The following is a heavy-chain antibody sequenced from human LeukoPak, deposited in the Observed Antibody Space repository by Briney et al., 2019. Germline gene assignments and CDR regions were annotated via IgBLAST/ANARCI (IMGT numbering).Heavy chain of an antibody. CDR2: ISNDGTNK. CDR1: GFIFSNYA. J-gene: IGHJ4*02. Sequence: GGSLRLSCAASGFIFSNYAMPWVRQAPGKGLEWVAVISNDGTNKYYADSVKGRFTISRDNAKNSLYLQMNSLRAEDTAVYYCASEGYVPFDYWGQGTLVTVSS. CDR3: ASEGYVPFDY. D-gene: IGHD3-10*02. V-gene: IGHV3-30-3*01.